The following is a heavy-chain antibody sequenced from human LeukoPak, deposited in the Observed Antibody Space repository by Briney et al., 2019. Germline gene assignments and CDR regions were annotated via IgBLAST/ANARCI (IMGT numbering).Heavy chain of an antibody. Sequence: ASVKVSCKASGYTFTSYGISWVRQAPGQGLEWMGWISAYKDNTNYAQKFQDRVIMTADTSTSTAYMDLRSLRSDDTAVYYCARDTSGYSSSWYALEPPMDYWGQGTLVTVSS. CDR1: GYTFTSYG. CDR3: ARDTSGYSSSWYALEPPMDY. J-gene: IGHJ4*02. V-gene: IGHV1-18*01. D-gene: IGHD6-13*01. CDR2: ISAYKDNT.